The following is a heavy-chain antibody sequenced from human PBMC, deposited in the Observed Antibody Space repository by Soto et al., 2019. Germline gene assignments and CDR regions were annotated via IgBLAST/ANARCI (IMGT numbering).Heavy chain of an antibody. Sequence: GGSLRLSCAASGFTFSSYAMHWVRQAPGKGLEWVAVISYDGSNKYYADSVKGRFTISRDNSKNTLYLQMNSLRAEDTAVYYCARRITMVRGVPNYYGMDVWGQGTTVTVSS. CDR3: ARRITMVRGVPNYYGMDV. J-gene: IGHJ6*02. V-gene: IGHV3-30-3*01. CDR1: GFTFSSYA. D-gene: IGHD3-10*01. CDR2: ISYDGSNK.